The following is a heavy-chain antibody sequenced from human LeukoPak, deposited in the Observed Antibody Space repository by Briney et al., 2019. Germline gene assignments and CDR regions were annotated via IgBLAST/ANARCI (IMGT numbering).Heavy chain of an antibody. CDR3: ARHGTKGDFDI. V-gene: IGHV4-4*07. J-gene: IGHJ3*02. Sequence: SETLSLTCTVSGGSINSYFWTWIRQPAGKGLEWIGRIYTGGSTNYNPSLKSRVTMSVDTSKNQFSLKLSSVTAADTAIYYCARHGTKGDFDIWGQGTMVTVSS. CDR1: GGSINSYF. D-gene: IGHD2-8*01. CDR2: IYTGGST.